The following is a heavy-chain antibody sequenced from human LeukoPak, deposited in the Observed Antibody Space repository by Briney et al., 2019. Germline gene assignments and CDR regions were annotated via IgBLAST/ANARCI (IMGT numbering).Heavy chain of an antibody. CDR1: GGSISSYY. CDR3: ARHDCATTSCLYFYGMDV. J-gene: IGHJ6*02. D-gene: IGHD2-2*01. Sequence: SETLSLTCTVSGGSISSYYWSWIRQPPGKGLEWIGYINYSGSTNYNPSLKSRVTISVDTSKNQFSLKLSSVTATDTAVYYCARHDCATTSCLYFYGMDVWGQGTTVTVSS. CDR2: INYSGST. V-gene: IGHV4-59*08.